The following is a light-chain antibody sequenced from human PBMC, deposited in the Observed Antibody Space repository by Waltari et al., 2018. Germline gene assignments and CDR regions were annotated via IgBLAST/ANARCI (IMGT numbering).Light chain of an antibody. CDR3: QSFDTSLSGFVI. Sequence: QSVLTQPASVSGAPGPRVTISCTGTSSNTGAGYVVPWYQQLAGTAPKLLIFSSVNRPSGVPDRFSASKSGTSASLVITGLQADDEADYYCQSFDTSLSGFVIFGGGTKVAVL. CDR2: SSV. V-gene: IGLV1-40*01. CDR1: SSNTGAGYV. J-gene: IGLJ2*01.